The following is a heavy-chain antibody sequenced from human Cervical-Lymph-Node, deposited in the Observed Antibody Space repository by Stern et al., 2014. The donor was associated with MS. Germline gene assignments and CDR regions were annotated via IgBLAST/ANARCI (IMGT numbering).Heavy chain of an antibody. CDR1: GYTFTSYW. CDR2: IFPGGSDI. V-gene: IGHV5-51*01. CDR3: ARQRYFDY. J-gene: IGHJ4*02. Sequence: EVHLVESGPEVKRPGESLKISCQASGYTFTSYWIGWVRQMPGKGLEWIAIIFPGGSDIRYSPSFQGQVPISADKSSSTAYLQWNNLKASDTAIYYCARQRYFDYWGQETLVTVSS.